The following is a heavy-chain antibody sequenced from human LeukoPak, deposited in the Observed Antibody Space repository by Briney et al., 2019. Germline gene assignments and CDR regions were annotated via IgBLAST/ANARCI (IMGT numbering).Heavy chain of an antibody. V-gene: IGHV1-69*04. CDR2: IIPNLGTT. D-gene: IGHD3-10*01. CDR1: GGTSNSHA. J-gene: IGHJ4*02. Sequence: ASVKVSCKASGGTSNSHAISWVRQAPGQGLEWMGRIIPNLGTTNRAQNFQDRVTLTADKSTNTAYMELTSLTSDDTALYYCVKDRRPMVRGPSHYDNWGQGTLVTVSS. CDR3: VKDRRPMVRGPSHYDN.